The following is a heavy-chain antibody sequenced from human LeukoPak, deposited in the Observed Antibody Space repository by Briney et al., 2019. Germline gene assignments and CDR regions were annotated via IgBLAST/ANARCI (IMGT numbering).Heavy chain of an antibody. CDR2: IIPIFGTA. CDR1: GGTFSSYA. V-gene: IGHV1-69*13. Sequence: ASVKVSCKASGGTFSSYAISWVRQAPGQGLEWMGGIIPIFGTANYAQKFQGRVTITADESTSTAYMELSSLRSEDTAVYYCARDLCSSTSCYTGVSWFDPWGQGTLVTVSS. J-gene: IGHJ5*02. CDR3: ARDLCSSTSCYTGVSWFDP. D-gene: IGHD2-2*02.